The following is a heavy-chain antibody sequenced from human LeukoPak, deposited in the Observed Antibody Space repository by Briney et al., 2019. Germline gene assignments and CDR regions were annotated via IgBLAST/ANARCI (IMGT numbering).Heavy chain of an antibody. Sequence: ASVKVSCKASGYTFTSYYMHWVRQAPGQGLEWMGIINPSGGSTSYAQKFQGRVTMTRDTSTSTVYMELSSLRSEDTAVYYCARDSGGGIAELLDAFDIWGQGTVVTVSS. CDR2: INPSGGST. CDR3: ARDSGGGIAELLDAFDI. V-gene: IGHV1-46*01. CDR1: GYTFTSYY. D-gene: IGHD6-13*01. J-gene: IGHJ3*02.